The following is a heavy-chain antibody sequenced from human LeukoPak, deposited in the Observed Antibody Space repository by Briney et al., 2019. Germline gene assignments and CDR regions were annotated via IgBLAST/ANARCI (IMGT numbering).Heavy chain of an antibody. J-gene: IGHJ4*02. Sequence: ASVTVSCTASGYTFTIYGTSWVRQAPGQGLEWMGWISAYNGNTNYAQKLQGRVTMTTDTSTSTAYMELRSLRSDDTAVYYCARDLGQLEPYFDYWGQGTLVTVSS. CDR1: GYTFTIYG. CDR3: ARDLGQLEPYFDY. D-gene: IGHD6-6*01. CDR2: ISAYNGNT. V-gene: IGHV1-18*01.